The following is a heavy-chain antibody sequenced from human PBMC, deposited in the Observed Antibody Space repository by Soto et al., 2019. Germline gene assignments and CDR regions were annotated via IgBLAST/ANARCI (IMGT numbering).Heavy chain of an antibody. CDR2: ISGSGGST. CDR1: GCTCVSYA. Sequence: PGVSLRLSWAASGCTCVSYAVSCVRQAPGKGLEWVSAISGSGGSTYYADSVKGRFTISRDNSKNTLYLQMNSLRAEDTAVYYCAKDDVGGYYLYYYYGMDVWGQGTTVTVSS. V-gene: IGHV3-23*01. CDR3: AKDDVGGYYLYYYYGMDV. D-gene: IGHD3-3*01. J-gene: IGHJ6*02.